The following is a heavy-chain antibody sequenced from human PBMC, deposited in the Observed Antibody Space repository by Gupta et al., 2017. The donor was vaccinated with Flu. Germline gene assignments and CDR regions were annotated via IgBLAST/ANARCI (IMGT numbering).Heavy chain of an antibody. V-gene: IGHV3-30*18. CDR1: GFTFSRFG. CDR3: AKVIQQFLYHWFDP. J-gene: IGHJ5*02. CDR2: ISFDGSHK. Sequence: QVQLVESGGGVVQPGRSLRLSCAASGFTFSRFGMHWVRQAPGRGLEWVAVISFDGSHKYYADSVKGRFTISRDNSNNMVFLEMDSLRAEDTAVYYCAKVIQQFLYHWFDPWGQGTLVTVSS. D-gene: IGHD5-18*01.